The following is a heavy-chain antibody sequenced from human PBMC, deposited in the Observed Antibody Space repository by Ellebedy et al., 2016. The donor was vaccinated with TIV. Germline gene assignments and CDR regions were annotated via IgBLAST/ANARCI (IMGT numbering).Heavy chain of an antibody. Sequence: GGSLRLSCAASGFTFSSNWMHWVRQAPGKGLVWVSRINSDGSSTSYADSVKGRFTISRDNSKNTLYLQMNSLRAEDTAVYYCAKAPSHSSSWSHYWGQGTLVTVSS. CDR3: AKAPSHSSSWSHY. CDR1: GFTFSSNW. CDR2: INSDGSST. D-gene: IGHD6-13*01. J-gene: IGHJ4*02. V-gene: IGHV3-74*01.